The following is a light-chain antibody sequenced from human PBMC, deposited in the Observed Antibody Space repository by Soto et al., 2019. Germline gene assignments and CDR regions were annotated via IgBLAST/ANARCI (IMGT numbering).Light chain of an antibody. CDR2: GTS. CDR1: QSVSSSY. Sequence: EIVLTQSPGTLSLSQGERATLSCRASQSVSSSYLAWYQQKPGQAPRLLIYGTSSRATGIPDRFSGSGSGTDFSLTISRLEPDDFAVYYCHQYGGSPTWTFGQGTKVEIK. J-gene: IGKJ1*01. CDR3: HQYGGSPTWT. V-gene: IGKV3-20*01.